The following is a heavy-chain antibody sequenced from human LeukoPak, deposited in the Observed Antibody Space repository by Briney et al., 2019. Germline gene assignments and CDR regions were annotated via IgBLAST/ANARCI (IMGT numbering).Heavy chain of an antibody. J-gene: IGHJ6*02. CDR2: IYYSGST. CDR1: GGSITSSSYY. Sequence: SETLSLTCTVSGGSITSSSYYWGWIRQPPGKGLEWIGSIYYSGSTYYNPSLKSQVTVSVDTSKNQFSLKLSSVTAADTAVYYCAGSVDDILTGYYNYYGMDVWGQGTTVTVSS. CDR3: AGSVDDILTGYYNYYGMDV. V-gene: IGHV4-39*07. D-gene: IGHD3-9*01.